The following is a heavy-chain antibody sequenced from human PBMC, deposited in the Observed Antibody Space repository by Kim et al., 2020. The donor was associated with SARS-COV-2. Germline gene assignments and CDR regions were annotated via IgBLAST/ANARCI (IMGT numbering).Heavy chain of an antibody. CDR1: GFTFSSYA. Sequence: GGSLRLSCAASGFTFSSYAMSWVRQAPGKGLEWVSAISGSGGSTYYADSVKGRFTISRDNSKNTLYLQMNSLRAEDTAVYYCAKDPELVGATSLAVDVWGQGTTVTVSS. CDR2: ISGSGGST. J-gene: IGHJ6*02. D-gene: IGHD1-26*01. V-gene: IGHV3-23*01. CDR3: AKDPELVGATSLAVDV.